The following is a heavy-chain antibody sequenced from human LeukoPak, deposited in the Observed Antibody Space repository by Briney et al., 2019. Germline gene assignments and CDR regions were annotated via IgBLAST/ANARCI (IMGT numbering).Heavy chain of an antibody. V-gene: IGHV3-48*01. D-gene: IGHD2-21*02. CDR2: ISSSSSTI. CDR1: GFTFSTSR. CDR3: ARVERWGLFDY. Sequence: GGSLRLSCAASGFTFSTSRMNWVRQAPGKGLEWVSYISSSSSTIYYADSVKGRFTISRDNAKNSLYLQMNSLRAEDTAVYYCARVERWGLFDYWGQGTLVTVSS. J-gene: IGHJ4*02.